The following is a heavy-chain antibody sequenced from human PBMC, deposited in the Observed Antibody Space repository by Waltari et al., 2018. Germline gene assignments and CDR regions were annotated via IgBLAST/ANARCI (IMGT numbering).Heavy chain of an antibody. Sequence: EVQLVEPGGGLLQPGGSLRLPCDVCELRFRIYWRSWVRQAPGKGLEWVANINQEGTEKYYVGTVKGRFTISRDNAKNSLYLQMNSLRAEDTAVYYCARVNWGSDKKSLDVWGQGTTVTVSS. CDR1: ELRFRIYW. D-gene: IGHD7-27*01. V-gene: IGHV3-7*04. CDR3: ARVNWGSDKKSLDV. J-gene: IGHJ6*02. CDR2: INQEGTEK.